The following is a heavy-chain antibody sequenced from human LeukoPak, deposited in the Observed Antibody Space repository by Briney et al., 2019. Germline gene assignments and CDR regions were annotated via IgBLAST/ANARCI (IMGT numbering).Heavy chain of an antibody. D-gene: IGHD3-16*01. Sequence: GGSLRLSCAASGFTFSSHDMHWVRQAPDKGLEWVAIISYDGGKKDYADSVKGRFTISRDNPRNTLYLQMNSLRAEDTAVYYCAKDRSKGSYGDDFDFWGQGTLVTVSS. CDR3: AKDRSKGSYGDDFDF. J-gene: IGHJ4*02. CDR1: GFTFSSHD. CDR2: ISYDGGKK. V-gene: IGHV3-30*18.